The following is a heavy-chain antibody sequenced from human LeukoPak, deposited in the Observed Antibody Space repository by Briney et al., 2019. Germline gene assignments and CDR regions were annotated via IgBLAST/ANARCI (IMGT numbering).Heavy chain of an antibody. CDR1: GFSIKIYE. J-gene: IGHJ4*02. D-gene: IGHD6-25*01. V-gene: IGHV3-48*03. CDR2: ISSRGTTM. Sequence: GGSLRLSCEASGFSIKIYEINWVRQAPGKALEWVSYISSRGTTMYYADSVKGRFTVSRDNAENSVYLQMNSVKAEDTAVYYCARENVSGYHSFDFWGRGTLVAVSS. CDR3: ARENVSGYHSFDF.